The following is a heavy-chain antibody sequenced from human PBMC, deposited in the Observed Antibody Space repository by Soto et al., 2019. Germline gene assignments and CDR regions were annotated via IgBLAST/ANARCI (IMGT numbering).Heavy chain of an antibody. V-gene: IGHV3-23*01. CDR2: IRGSGVAT. J-gene: IGHJ4*02. Sequence: GGSLRLSCEASGFTFSSYAMHWVRQAPWKGLEWISVIRGSGVATYFADSAKGRFVISRDNSKNTLYLQMNSLTAEATAIYYCAKATLRVVRQFVFDCWGQGSLVTVCS. CDR3: AKATLRVVRQFVFDC. CDR1: GFTFSSYA. D-gene: IGHD3-10*01.